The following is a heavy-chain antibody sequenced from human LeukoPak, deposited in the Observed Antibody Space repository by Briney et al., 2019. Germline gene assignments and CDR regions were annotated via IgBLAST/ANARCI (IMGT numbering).Heavy chain of an antibody. CDR1: GFTFSNAY. CDR2: INHSGST. J-gene: IGHJ3*02. V-gene: IGHV4-34*01. D-gene: IGHD2-15*01. CDR3: ARSKAPGGKLPRAFDI. Sequence: PGGSLRLSCAASGFTFSNAYMNWVRQPPGKGLEWIGEINHSGSTNYNPSLKSRVTISVDTSKNQFSLKLSSVTAADTAVYYCARSKAPGGKLPRAFDIWGQGTMVTVSS.